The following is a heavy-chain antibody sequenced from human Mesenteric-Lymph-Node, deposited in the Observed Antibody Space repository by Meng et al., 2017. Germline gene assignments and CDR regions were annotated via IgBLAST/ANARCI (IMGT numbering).Heavy chain of an antibody. CDR3: SRDHRYDFWSSSSFYYFGMDV. CDR1: GGTFSSYA. V-gene: IGHV1-69*06. CDR2: IIPIFGTA. D-gene: IGHD3-3*01. J-gene: IGHJ6*02. Sequence: SAKVFCKASGGTFSSYAISWVRQATGQGLEWMGGIIPIFGTANYAQKFQGRVTITADKSTSTAYMVLSSLRSEDTAVYYCSRDHRYDFWSSSSFYYFGMDVWGQGTMVTVSS.